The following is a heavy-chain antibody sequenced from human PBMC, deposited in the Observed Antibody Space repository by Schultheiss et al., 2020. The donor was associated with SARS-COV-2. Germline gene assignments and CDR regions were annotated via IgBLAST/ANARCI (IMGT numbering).Heavy chain of an antibody. D-gene: IGHD2-2*01. CDR3: ARVGDIVVVPAASPAFDI. CDR1: GDSISSGGYS. Sequence: SETLSLTCAVSGDSISSGGYSWSWIRQPPGKGLEWIGEINHSGSTNYNPSLKSRVTISVDTSKNQFSLKLSSVTAADTAVYYCARVGDIVVVPAASPAFDIWGQGTMVTVSS. CDR2: INHSGST. J-gene: IGHJ3*02. V-gene: IGHV4-34*01.